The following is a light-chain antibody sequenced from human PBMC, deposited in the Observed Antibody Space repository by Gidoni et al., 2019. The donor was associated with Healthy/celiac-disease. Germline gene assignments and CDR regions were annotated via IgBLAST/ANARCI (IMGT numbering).Light chain of an antibody. CDR1: QDISNY. CDR3: QQYDNLPPYT. V-gene: IGKV1-33*01. J-gene: IGKJ2*01. CDR2: DAS. Sequence: DIQMTQSPSSLSASVGDRVTITCQASQDISNYLNWYQQKPGKAPKLLIYDASNLETGVPSRFSGSGSGTDFTFTISSLQPEDMATYYCQQYDNLPPYTFGQWTKLEIK.